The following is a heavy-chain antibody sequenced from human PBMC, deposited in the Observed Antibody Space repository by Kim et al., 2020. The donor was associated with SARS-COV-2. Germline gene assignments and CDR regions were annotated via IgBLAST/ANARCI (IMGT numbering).Heavy chain of an antibody. CDR2: MGAGPGDT. J-gene: IGHJ4*02. CDR1: GLTFKNYA. CDR3: AKGESTVEY. D-gene: IGHD1-1*01. Sequence: GGSLRLSCAVSGLTFKNYAMTWVRQAPGKGLEWVSAMGAGPGDTYYADSVKGRFTISRDNSKDTVYLQMNNLKADDTAVYYCAKGESTVEYWGQGTLVTVSS. V-gene: IGHV3-23*01.